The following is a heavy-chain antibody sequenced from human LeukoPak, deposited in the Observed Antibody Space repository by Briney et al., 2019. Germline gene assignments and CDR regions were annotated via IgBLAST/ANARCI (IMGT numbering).Heavy chain of an antibody. D-gene: IGHD3-3*01. CDR1: GGSISSSSYY. CDR2: IYYSGST. Sequence: SETLSLTCTVSGGSISSSSYYWGWIRQPPGTGLEWLGSIYYSGSTYYNPSLKSRVTISINTSKNQFSLKLSSVTAADTAVYYCARVVSYYDSYMDVWGKGTTVTVSS. CDR3: ARVVSYYDSYMDV. J-gene: IGHJ6*03. V-gene: IGHV4-39*07.